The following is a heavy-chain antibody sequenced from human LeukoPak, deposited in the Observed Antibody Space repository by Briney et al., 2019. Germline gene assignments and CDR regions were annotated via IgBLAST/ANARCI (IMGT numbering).Heavy chain of an antibody. D-gene: IGHD3-10*01. CDR3: ARHVNRGGSLYYFDY. Sequence: SETLSLTCTVSGGSIGSYYWNWIRQPPGKGLEWIGSIYYSGSTYYNPSLKSRVTISVDTSKNQFSLKLSSVTAADTAVYYCARHVNRGGSLYYFDYWGQGTLVTVSS. V-gene: IGHV4-59*05. CDR2: IYYSGST. J-gene: IGHJ4*02. CDR1: GGSIGSYY.